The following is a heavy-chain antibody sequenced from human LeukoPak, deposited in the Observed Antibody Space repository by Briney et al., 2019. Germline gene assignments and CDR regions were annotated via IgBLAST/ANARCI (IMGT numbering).Heavy chain of an antibody. D-gene: IGHD3-10*01. CDR2: IYYSGTT. CDR3: ATVNYSSRRPTVTFDF. J-gene: IGHJ4*02. CDR1: GDSISNSDYY. Sequence: LGTLSLTCSVSGDSISNSDYYWAWIRQPPGKGLEWIGSIYYSGTTYYNPSVKSRVTISVDTSKNQFSLKLTSVTAADTAVYYCATVNYSSRRPTVTFDFWGQGTLVTVSS. V-gene: IGHV4-39*01.